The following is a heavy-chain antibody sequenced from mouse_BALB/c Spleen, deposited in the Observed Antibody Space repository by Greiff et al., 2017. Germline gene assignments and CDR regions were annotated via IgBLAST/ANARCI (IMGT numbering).Heavy chain of an antibody. CDR3: ARDYGNYYYAMDY. V-gene: IGHV2-9*02. Sequence: VKLMESGPGLVAPSQSLSITCTVSGFSLTSYGVHWVRQPPGKGLEWLGVIWAGGSTNYNSALMSRLSISKDNSKSQVFLKMNSLQTDDTAMYYCARDYGNYYYAMDYWGQGTSVTVSS. J-gene: IGHJ4*01. D-gene: IGHD2-1*01. CDR1: GFSLTSYG. CDR2: IWAGGST.